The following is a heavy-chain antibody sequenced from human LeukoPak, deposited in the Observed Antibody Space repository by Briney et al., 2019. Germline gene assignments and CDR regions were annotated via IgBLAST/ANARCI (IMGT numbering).Heavy chain of an antibody. V-gene: IGHV3-74*01. Sequence: PGGSLRLSCAASGFTFSSYWMHWVRQAPGMGLVWVSRINSDGSSTSYADSVKGRFTISRDNAKNTLYLQMNSLRAEDTAVYYCARLVDDYLDAFDIWGQGTMVTVSS. D-gene: IGHD5-24*01. J-gene: IGHJ3*02. CDR2: INSDGSST. CDR3: ARLVDDYLDAFDI. CDR1: GFTFSSYW.